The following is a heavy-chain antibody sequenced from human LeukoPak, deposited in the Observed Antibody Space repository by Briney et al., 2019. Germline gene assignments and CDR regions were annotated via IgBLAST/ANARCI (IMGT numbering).Heavy chain of an antibody. Sequence: SETLSLTCAVYGGSFSDYYWSWIRQPPEKGLEWIGEINHSGSTYYNPSLKSRVTISVDTSKNQFSLKLSSVTAADTAVYYCARAPVDTAMAIADYWGQGTLVTVSS. CDR3: ARAPVDTAMAIADY. J-gene: IGHJ4*02. V-gene: IGHV4-34*01. CDR2: INHSGST. D-gene: IGHD5-18*01. CDR1: GGSFSDYY.